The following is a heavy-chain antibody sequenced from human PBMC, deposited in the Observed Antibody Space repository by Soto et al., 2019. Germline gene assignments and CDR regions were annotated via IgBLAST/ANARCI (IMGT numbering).Heavy chain of an antibody. D-gene: IGHD4-17*01. J-gene: IGHJ6*02. V-gene: IGHV1-8*01. CDR2: MNPKSCHT. CDR1: GYTFSSYD. Sequence: QVQLVQSGAEVKKPGASVKVSCKASGYTFSSYDINWVRQATGQGLEWMGWMNPKSCHTGSAQKFQGRVTMTRDTSISTAYMELSSLRSEDTAIYYCARTDGDLDVWGQGTTVPVSS. CDR3: ARTDGDLDV.